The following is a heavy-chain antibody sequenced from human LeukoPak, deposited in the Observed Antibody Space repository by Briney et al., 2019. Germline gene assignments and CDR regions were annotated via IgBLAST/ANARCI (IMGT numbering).Heavy chain of an antibody. CDR1: GGSFSGYY. D-gene: IGHD3-22*01. CDR2: INHSGST. J-gene: IGHJ4*02. CDR3: ARWTDSSGYYYGYYFDY. Sequence: SETLSLTCAVYGGSFSGYYWSWIRQPPGKGQEWIGEINHSGSTNYNPSLKSRVTISVDTSKNQFSLKLSSVTAADTAVYYCARWTDSSGYYYGYYFDYWGQGTLVTVSS. V-gene: IGHV4-34*01.